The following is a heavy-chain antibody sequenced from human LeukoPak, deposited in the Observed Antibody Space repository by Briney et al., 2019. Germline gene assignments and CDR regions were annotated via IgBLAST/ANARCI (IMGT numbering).Heavy chain of an antibody. J-gene: IGHJ3*02. CDR3: ARDRRTSSTPNDAFDI. V-gene: IGHV4-59*01. D-gene: IGHD6-13*01. CDR1: GGSISSYY. CDR2: IYYSGST. Sequence: SETLSLTCTVSGGSISSYYWSWLRQPLGEGLEWIGYIYYSGSTNYNPSLESRVTISVDTSKNKFSLKLSSVTAADTAVYYCARDRRTSSTPNDAFDIWGQGTMVTVSS.